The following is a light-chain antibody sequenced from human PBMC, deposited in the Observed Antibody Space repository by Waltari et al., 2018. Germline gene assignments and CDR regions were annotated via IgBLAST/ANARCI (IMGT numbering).Light chain of an antibody. CDR2: RNN. J-gene: IGLJ3*02. V-gene: IGLV1-47*01. Sequence: QSVLTQPPSASGTPGQRVTISCSGSSSNIGSNYVYWYQQRPGTAPKLLIYRNNQRPSGVPARVSGSKSGTSASLAISGLRSEDEADYYCAAWDDSLSNWVFGGGTKLTVL. CDR1: SSNIGSNY. CDR3: AAWDDSLSNWV.